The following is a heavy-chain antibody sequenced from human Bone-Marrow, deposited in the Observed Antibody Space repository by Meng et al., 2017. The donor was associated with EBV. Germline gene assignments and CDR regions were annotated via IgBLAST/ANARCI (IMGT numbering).Heavy chain of an antibody. Sequence: QVQLQQWGEGLLEPSETLSLTCAVYGGSFSGYYWSWIRQPPGKGLEWIGEINHSGSTNYNPSLKSRVTISVDTSKNQFSLKLSSVTAADTAVYYCAREWGFGELLYFDYWGQGTLVTVSS. CDR3: AREWGFGELLYFDY. CDR1: GGSFSGYY. CDR2: INHSGST. V-gene: IGHV4-34*01. J-gene: IGHJ4*02. D-gene: IGHD3-10*01.